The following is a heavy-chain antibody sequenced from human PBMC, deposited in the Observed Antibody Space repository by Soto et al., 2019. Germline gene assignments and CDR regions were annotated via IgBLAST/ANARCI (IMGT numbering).Heavy chain of an antibody. V-gene: IGHV3-30*18. CDR1: GFTFSSYG. D-gene: IGHD4-17*01. CDR3: AKDRFRYGDYFTLFDY. CDR2: ISYDGSNK. Sequence: GGSLRLSCAASGFTFSSYGMHWVRQAPGKGLEWVAVISYDGSNKYYADSVKGRFTISRDNSKNTLYLQMNSLRAEDTAVYYCAKDRFRYGDYFTLFDYWGQGTLVTVSS. J-gene: IGHJ4*02.